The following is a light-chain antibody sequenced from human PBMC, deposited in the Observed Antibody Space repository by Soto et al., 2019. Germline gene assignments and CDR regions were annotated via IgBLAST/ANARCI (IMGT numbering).Light chain of an antibody. V-gene: IGLV1-40*01. CDR1: DSNIGAGYD. CDR3: QSYDTSLGDWV. J-gene: IGLJ3*02. Sequence: QSVLTQPPSASGAPGQTVTISCSGSDSNIGAGYDLHWYQQLPGTAPKLLIHSNYLRASGVPDRFSASKSVTSASLAIIGLQADDEADYYCQSYDTSLGDWVFGGGTK. CDR2: SNY.